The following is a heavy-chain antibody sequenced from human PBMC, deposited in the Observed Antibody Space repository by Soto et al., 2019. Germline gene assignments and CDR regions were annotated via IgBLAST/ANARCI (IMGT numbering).Heavy chain of an antibody. CDR3: ARVSRYYDSSGYYMYYFDY. J-gene: IGHJ4*02. CDR2: IIPIFGTA. V-gene: IGHV1-69*01. D-gene: IGHD3-22*01. CDR1: GGTFSSYA. Sequence: QVPLVQSGAEVKKPGSSVKVSCKASGGTFSSYAISWVRRAPGQGPEWMGGIIPIFGTANYAQKFQGRVTITADESTSTAYMELSSLRSEDTAVYYCARVSRYYDSSGYYMYYFDYWGQGTLVTVSS.